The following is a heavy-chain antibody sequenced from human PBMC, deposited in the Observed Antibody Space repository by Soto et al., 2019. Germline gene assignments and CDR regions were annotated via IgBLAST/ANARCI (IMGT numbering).Heavy chain of an antibody. CDR3: AREDWRSRGSYYYYYCGMDV. Sequence: QVQLVESGGGVVQPGRSLRLSCAASGFTFSSYAMHWVRQAPGKGLEWVAVISYDGSNKYYADSVKGRFTISRDNSKNTLYLQMNSLRAEDTAVYYCAREDWRSRGSYYYYYCGMDVWCQGTTVTVSS. CDR1: GFTFSSYA. D-gene: IGHD1-1*01. CDR2: ISYDGSNK. J-gene: IGHJ6*02. V-gene: IGHV3-30-3*01.